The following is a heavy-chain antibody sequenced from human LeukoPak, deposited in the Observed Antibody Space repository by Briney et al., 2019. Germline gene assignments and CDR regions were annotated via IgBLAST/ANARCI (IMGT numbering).Heavy chain of an antibody. CDR2: IDDGGETT. J-gene: IGHJ4*02. CDR1: GFTFSSSA. CDR3: AKVATGTYFDS. D-gene: IGHD3-10*01. V-gene: IGHV3-23*01. Sequence: GGSLRLSCAASGFTFSSSAMSWVRLAPGKGLGWVSAIDDGGETTYYADSVKGRFTISRDNSKNTLYLQLTSLRVEDTAVYYCAKVATGTYFDSWGQGTLVTVSS.